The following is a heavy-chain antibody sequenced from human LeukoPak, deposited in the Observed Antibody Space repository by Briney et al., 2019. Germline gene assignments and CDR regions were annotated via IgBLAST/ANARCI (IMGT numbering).Heavy chain of an antibody. Sequence: PSETLSLTCAVYGGSFSGYYWSWIRQPPGKGLEWIGEINHSGSTNYNPSLKSRVTISVDTSKNQFSLRLRSVTAADTAVYYCARRSGTLWGAFDIWGQGTLVTVSS. D-gene: IGHD1-1*01. CDR2: INHSGST. V-gene: IGHV4-34*01. CDR1: GGSFSGYY. CDR3: ARRSGTLWGAFDI. J-gene: IGHJ3*02.